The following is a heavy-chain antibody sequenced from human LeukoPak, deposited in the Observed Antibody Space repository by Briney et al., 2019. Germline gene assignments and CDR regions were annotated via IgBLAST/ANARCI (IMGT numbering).Heavy chain of an antibody. Sequence: VGSLRLSCATSGFTFSNYAMSWVRQAPGKGLEWVSAISGSDGSTNYADSVKGRFTISRDNSKNTLYLQMNSLRAEDTAVYYCAKARGTDYGDYVIFDYWGQGTLVSVSS. CDR1: GFTFSNYA. V-gene: IGHV3-23*01. J-gene: IGHJ4*02. CDR2: ISGSDGST. CDR3: AKARGTDYGDYVIFDY. D-gene: IGHD4-17*01.